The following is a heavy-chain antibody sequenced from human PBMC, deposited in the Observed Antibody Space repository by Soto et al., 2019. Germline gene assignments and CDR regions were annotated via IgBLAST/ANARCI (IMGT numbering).Heavy chain of an antibody. J-gene: IGHJ4*02. D-gene: IGHD3-22*01. CDR1: GFTVSRSH. V-gene: IGHV3-53*01. CDR3: ARGLVGSTTAFHN. Sequence: GGSLRLSCAASGFTVSRSHMSWVRQAPGKGLEWVSTIYTPGSTYYADSVKGRFTISRDNSKNTLYLQMNSLRAEDTAVYYCARGLVGSTTAFHNSGPGTILPVYS. CDR2: IYTPGST.